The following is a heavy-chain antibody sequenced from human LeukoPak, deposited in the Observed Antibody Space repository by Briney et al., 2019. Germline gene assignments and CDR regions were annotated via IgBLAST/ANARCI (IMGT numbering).Heavy chain of an antibody. CDR2: ISGSGGST. J-gene: IGHJ3*02. D-gene: IGHD2-2*01. CDR1: GFTFSSYA. CDR3: ARPLNCSSTSCYAFDI. V-gene: IGHV3-23*01. Sequence: PGGSLRLPCAASGFTFSSYAMSWVRQAPGKGLEWVSAISGSGGSTYYADSVKGRFTISRDNSKNTLYLQMNSLRAEDMAVYYCARPLNCSSTSCYAFDIWGQGTMVTVSS.